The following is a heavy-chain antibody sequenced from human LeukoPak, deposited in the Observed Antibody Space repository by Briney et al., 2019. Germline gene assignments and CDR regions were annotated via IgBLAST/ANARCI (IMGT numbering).Heavy chain of an antibody. CDR3: VRLSWELGDGGVT. D-gene: IGHD1-26*01. V-gene: IGHV3-74*01. CDR1: GFTFSSYW. Sequence: GGSLRLSYAASGFTFSSYWMHWVRQAPGKGLVWISRINSDGSSTSYADSVKGRFTISRDNAKNTLYLQMNSLRAKDTALYYCVRLSWELGDGGVTWGQGTLVTVSS. J-gene: IGHJ5*02. CDR2: INSDGSST.